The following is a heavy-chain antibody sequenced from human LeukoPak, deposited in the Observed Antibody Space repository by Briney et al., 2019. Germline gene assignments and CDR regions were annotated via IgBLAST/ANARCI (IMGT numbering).Heavy chain of an antibody. CDR2: IFYSGNT. V-gene: IGHV4-59*13. CDR1: GGSISSYY. D-gene: IGHD1-26*01. J-gene: IGHJ4*02. CDR3: ARAHSRTSLLEY. Sequence: SETLSLTCTVSGGSISSYYWSWIRQPPGKGLEWIGYIFYSGNTNYNPSLKSRVTISVDTSKNQFSLKLSSVTAADTAVYYCARAHSRTSLLEYWGQGTLVTVSS.